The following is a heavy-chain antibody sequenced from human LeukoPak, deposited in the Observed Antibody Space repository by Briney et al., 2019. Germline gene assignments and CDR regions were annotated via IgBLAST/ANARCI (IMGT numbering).Heavy chain of an antibody. J-gene: IGHJ4*02. V-gene: IGHV3-33*01. D-gene: IGHD3-10*01. CDR1: GFTFSTYA. CDR3: GRDGGRPYYYGSGSPYYFDY. CDR2: IWYDVSNK. Sequence: PGGSLTLSCAASGFTFSTYAKHWARHAPGKGLEWVALIWYDVSNKYYADSVKGRFTIPRDNSKNTLYLQMSSLRAEDTAVYYCGRDGGRPYYYGSGSPYYFDYWGQGTLVTVSS.